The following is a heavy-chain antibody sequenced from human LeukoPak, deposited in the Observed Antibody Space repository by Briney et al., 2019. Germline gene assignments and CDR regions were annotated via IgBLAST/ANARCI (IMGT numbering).Heavy chain of an antibody. J-gene: IGHJ4*02. CDR2: IYYSGST. V-gene: IGHV4-39*01. CDR1: GGSISSGSYY. D-gene: IGHD2-8*02. Sequence: SETLSLTCTVSGGSISSGSYYWGWIRQPPGKGLEWIGSIYYSGSTYYNPSLKSRVTISVDTSKNQFSLKLSSVTAADTAVYYCARVFGTGTYFNYWGQGTLVTVSS. CDR3: ARVFGTGTYFNY.